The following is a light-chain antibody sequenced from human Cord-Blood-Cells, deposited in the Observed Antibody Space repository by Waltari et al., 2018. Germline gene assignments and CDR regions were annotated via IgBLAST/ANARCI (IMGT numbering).Light chain of an antibody. J-gene: IGLJ3*02. CDR2: EGS. CDR1: SSDVGSYNL. CDR3: CSYAGSSGWV. Sequence: QSALTQPAFVSGSPGQSITISCTGTSSDVGSYNLVSWYQQHPGKAPKLMIYEGSNRPAGVSNRFSGSKSGNTASLTISGLQADDEADYYCCSYAGSSGWVFGGGTKLTVL. V-gene: IGLV2-23*01.